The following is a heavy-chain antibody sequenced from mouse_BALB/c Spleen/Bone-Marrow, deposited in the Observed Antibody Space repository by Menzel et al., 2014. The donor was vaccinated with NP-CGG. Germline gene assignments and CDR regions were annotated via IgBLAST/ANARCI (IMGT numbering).Heavy chain of an antibody. CDR2: INPGSNTI. V-gene: IGHV4-1*02. CDR3: ARLGYYGWFAY. Sequence: EVKLMESGGGLVQPGGSLKLSCAASGFDFSRYWMSWVRQAPGKGLEWIGEINPGSNTINYTPSLKDKFINSRDNAKNTLYLQMSKVKSEDTALYYCARLGYYGWFAYWGQGTLVTVSA. D-gene: IGHD2-3*01. J-gene: IGHJ3*01. CDR1: GFDFSRYW.